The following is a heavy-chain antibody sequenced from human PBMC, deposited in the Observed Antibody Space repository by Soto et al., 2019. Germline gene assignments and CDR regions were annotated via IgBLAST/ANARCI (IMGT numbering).Heavy chain of an antibody. CDR2: ISKGGNNE. J-gene: IGHJ4*01. D-gene: IGHD2-8*01. CDR3: ASEINEFYFAY. V-gene: IGHV3-30-3*01. Sequence: GGSLRLSCAASGFTFSSYAIHWVRQAPGKGLEWVAAISKGGNNEYYADSVKGRFSVSRDNSKNTLSLQMNSLRGQDTAVYYCASEINEFYFAYWGHGTLVTVSS. CDR1: GFTFSSYA.